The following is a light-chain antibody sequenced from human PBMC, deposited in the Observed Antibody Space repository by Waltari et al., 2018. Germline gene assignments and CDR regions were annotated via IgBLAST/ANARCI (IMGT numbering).Light chain of an antibody. Sequence: DIQMTQSPSSLSASVGDRVTITCRASQGISNSLAWYQQRPGKAPKLLLFGASRLESGVPSRFSGSGSGTDYTLTISSLQPEVFATFYCQQYYSTPPATFGQGTKLEIK. CDR2: GAS. CDR3: QQYYSTPPAT. CDR1: QGISNS. V-gene: IGKV1-NL1*01. J-gene: IGKJ2*01.